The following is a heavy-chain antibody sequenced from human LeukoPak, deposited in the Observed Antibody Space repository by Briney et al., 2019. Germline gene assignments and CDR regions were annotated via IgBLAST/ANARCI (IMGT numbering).Heavy chain of an antibody. CDR3: TRHVGEATTTYPDY. CDR1: GDSFTSYW. V-gene: IGHV5-10-1*01. D-gene: IGHD5-12*01. CDR2: IDPTDSYT. Sequence: GESLKISCKGSGDSFTSYWINWVRQMPGKGLEWMGRIDPTDSYTTYSPSFQGHVTISADKSISTAYLQWSSLKASDTAMYYCTRHVGEATTTYPDYRVQGTLVTVSS. J-gene: IGHJ4*02.